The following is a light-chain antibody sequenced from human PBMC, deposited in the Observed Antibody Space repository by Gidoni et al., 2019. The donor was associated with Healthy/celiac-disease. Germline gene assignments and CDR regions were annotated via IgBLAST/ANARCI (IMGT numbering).Light chain of an antibody. V-gene: IGKV1-33*01. J-gene: IGKJ4*01. CDR1: QDISNY. CDR3: QQYDSLPLT. CDR2: DAS. Sequence: DSQRTQSPSSLSASVGDRVTITCQASQDISNYLDWYQQKPGKAPKLLIYDASTLETGVPSRFSGSGSGTDFTFTISSLQPEDIATYYCQQYDSLPLTFXGXTKVEIK.